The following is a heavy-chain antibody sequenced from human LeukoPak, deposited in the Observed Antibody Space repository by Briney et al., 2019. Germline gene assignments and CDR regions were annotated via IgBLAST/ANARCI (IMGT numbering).Heavy chain of an antibody. Sequence: GGSLRLSCAASGSTFSSYSMNWVRQAPGKGLEWVSYISSSSSTIYYADSVKGRFTISRDNAKNSLYLQMNSLRDEDTAVYYCARDLVDSSGYYWYYYYGMDVWGQGTTVTVSS. CDR3: ARDLVDSSGYYWYYYYGMDV. V-gene: IGHV3-48*02. J-gene: IGHJ6*02. CDR1: GSTFSSYS. CDR2: ISSSSSTI. D-gene: IGHD3-22*01.